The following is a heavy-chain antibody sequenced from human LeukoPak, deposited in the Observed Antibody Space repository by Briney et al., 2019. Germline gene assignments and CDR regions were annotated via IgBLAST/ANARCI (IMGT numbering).Heavy chain of an antibody. Sequence: GFLRLFCAASCLTLSNYDMNWVRQAPGKGLEWVSYISSTSSIYYADSVKGRFTISRDSAKTSLFLQMNSLRDEDTAIYYCARGGTYGDYVEYWGQGTLVTVSS. V-gene: IGHV3-69-1*02. CDR3: ARGGTYGDYVEY. J-gene: IGHJ4*02. CDR2: ISSTSSI. D-gene: IGHD3-16*01. CDR1: CLTLSNYD.